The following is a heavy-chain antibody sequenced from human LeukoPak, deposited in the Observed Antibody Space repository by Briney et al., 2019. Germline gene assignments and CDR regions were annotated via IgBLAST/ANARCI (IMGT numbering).Heavy chain of an antibody. V-gene: IGHV3-21*01. CDR1: GFTFSSYS. Sequence: PGGSLRLSCAASGFTFSSYSMNWVRQAPGKGLEWVSSISSSSSYIYYADSVKGRFTISRDNAKNSLYLQMNSRRAEDTAVYYCARSGVWSGYYAYYYYYFMDVWGKGTTVTVSS. D-gene: IGHD3-3*01. CDR3: ARSGVWSGYYAYYYYYFMDV. CDR2: ISSSSSYI. J-gene: IGHJ6*03.